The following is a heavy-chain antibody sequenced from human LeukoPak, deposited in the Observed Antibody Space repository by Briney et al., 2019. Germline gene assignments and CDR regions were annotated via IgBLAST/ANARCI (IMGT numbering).Heavy chain of an antibody. J-gene: IGHJ3*02. D-gene: IGHD1-14*01. CDR2: ISSNGRST. V-gene: IGHV3-64D*09. Sequence: GGSLRLSCAASGLTVSSTYMSWVRQTPGKGLEYVSAISSNGRSTYYADSVKGRFTISRDNSQNTLYLQMSSLRAEDTAVYYCVKDRTGGRVAFDIWGQGTMVTVSS. CDR1: GLTVSSTY. CDR3: VKDRTGGRVAFDI.